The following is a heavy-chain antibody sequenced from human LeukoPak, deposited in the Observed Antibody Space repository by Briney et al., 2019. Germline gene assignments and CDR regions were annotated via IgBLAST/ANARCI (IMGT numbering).Heavy chain of an antibody. Sequence: PGGSLRLSCAASGFTFSSYAMSWVRQAPGKGLEWVSAISGSGGSTFYEDSVQGRFTISRDNSKNTLYLQMNSLRAEDTAVYYYAKAPTRYCGSSTSCYGDSWGQGTLVTVSS. CDR1: GFTFSSYA. CDR3: AKAPTRYCGSSTSCYGDS. CDR2: ISGSGGST. J-gene: IGHJ4*02. D-gene: IGHD2-2*01. V-gene: IGHV3-23*01.